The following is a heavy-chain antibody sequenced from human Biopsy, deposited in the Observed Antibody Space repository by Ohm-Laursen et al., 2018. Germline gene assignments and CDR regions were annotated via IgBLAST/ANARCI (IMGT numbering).Heavy chain of an antibody. D-gene: IGHD1-26*01. CDR2: ISGYNGNT. CDR1: GYFFSSYG. J-gene: IGHJ4*02. Sequence: ASVKVSCKVSGYFFSSYGLNWVRQAPGQGLEWMGRISGYNGNTNYAQKFQGRVTMTIDSSASTAYLELRSLRSDDTAFYYCVRGIGSQYFDYWGQGTLVTVSS. V-gene: IGHV1-18*01. CDR3: VRGIGSQYFDY.